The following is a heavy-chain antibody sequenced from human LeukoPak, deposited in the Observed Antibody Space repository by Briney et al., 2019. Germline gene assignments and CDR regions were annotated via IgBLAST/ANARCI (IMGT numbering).Heavy chain of an antibody. J-gene: IGHJ4*02. Sequence: GSLRLSCAASGFTFSSYAMHWVRQAPGKGLEWVAVISYDGSNKYYADSVKGRFTISRDNSKNTLYLQMNSLRAEDTAVYYCARWTVVVVVAATPVGLDYWGQGTLVTVSS. CDR3: ARWTVVVVVAATPVGLDY. V-gene: IGHV3-30-3*01. D-gene: IGHD2-15*01. CDR1: GFTFSSYA. CDR2: ISYDGSNK.